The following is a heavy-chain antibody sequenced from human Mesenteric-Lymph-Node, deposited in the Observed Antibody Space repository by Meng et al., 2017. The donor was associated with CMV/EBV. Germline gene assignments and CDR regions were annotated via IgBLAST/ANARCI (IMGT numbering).Heavy chain of an antibody. CDR2: VSAYNGNT. CDR3: ARDSLGGIADINWFDP. CDR1: GYIFSSYG. V-gene: IGHV1-18*01. D-gene: IGHD6-13*01. J-gene: IGHJ5*02. Sequence: SGYIFSSYGISWVRQAPGQGLEWMGWVSAYNGNTNYAQKVQGRVSMTTDTSTSTGYMELTSLRSDDTAVYYCARDSLGGIADINWFDPWGQGTLVTVSS.